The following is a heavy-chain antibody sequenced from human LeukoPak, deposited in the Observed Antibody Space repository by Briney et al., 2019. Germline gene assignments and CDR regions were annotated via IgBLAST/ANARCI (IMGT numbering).Heavy chain of an antibody. V-gene: IGHV3-30*01. CDR1: GLTFSSYA. J-gene: IGHJ4*02. CDR2: ISYDGSNK. D-gene: IGHD3-22*01. Sequence: GGSLRLSCAASGLTFSSYAMHWVRQAPGKGLEWVAVISYDGSNKYYADSVKGRFTISRDNSKNTLYLQMNSLRAEDTAVYYCARGEVVITGGAFDYWGQGTLVTVSS. CDR3: ARGEVVITGGAFDY.